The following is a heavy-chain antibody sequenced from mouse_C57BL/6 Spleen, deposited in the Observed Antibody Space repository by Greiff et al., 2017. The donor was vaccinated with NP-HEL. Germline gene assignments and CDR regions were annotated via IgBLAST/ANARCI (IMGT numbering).Heavy chain of an antibody. Sequence: EVKLMESGGGLVQPGGSLKLSCAASGFTFSDYYMYWVRQTPEKRLEWVAYISNGGGSTYYPDTVKGRFTISRDNAKNTLYLQMSRLKSEDTAMYYCARYDGYYYYAMDYWGQGTSVTVSS. CDR2: ISNGGGST. J-gene: IGHJ4*01. CDR1: GFTFSDYY. V-gene: IGHV5-12*01. CDR3: ARYDGYYYYAMDY. D-gene: IGHD2-3*01.